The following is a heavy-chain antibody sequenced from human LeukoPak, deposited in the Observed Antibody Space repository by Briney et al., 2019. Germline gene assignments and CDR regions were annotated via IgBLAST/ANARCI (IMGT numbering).Heavy chain of an antibody. V-gene: IGHV4-30-4*01. Sequence: PSETLSLTCTVSGGSISSGDYYWSWIRQPPGTGLEWIGYIYYSGSTYYNPSLKSRVTISVDTSKNQFSLKLSSVTAADTAVYYCARGTSGDYVNYWGQGTLVTVSS. J-gene: IGHJ4*02. D-gene: IGHD4-17*01. CDR1: GGSISSGDYY. CDR2: IYYSGST. CDR3: ARGTSGDYVNY.